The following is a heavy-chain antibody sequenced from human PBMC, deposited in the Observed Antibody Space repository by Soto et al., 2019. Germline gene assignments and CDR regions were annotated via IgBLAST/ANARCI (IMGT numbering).Heavy chain of an antibody. CDR2: IIPIFGTA. CDR3: AREDYSKYRMFDY. J-gene: IGHJ4*02. D-gene: IGHD4-4*01. V-gene: IGHV1-69*13. CDR1: GGPFSSYA. Sequence: SLKVSCKSSGGPFSSYAISWVRQAPGQGLEWMGGIIPIFGTANYAQKFQGRVTITADESTSTAYMELSSLRSEDTAVYYCAREDYSKYRMFDYWGQGTLVTVSS.